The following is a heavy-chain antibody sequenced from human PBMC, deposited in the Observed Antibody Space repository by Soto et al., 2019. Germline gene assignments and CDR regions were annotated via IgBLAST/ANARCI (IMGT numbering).Heavy chain of an antibody. V-gene: IGHV1-8*01. CDR3: ARGKEDIVLVPAAMGDYYYGMDV. CDR2: MNPNSGNT. CDR1: GYTFTSYD. Sequence: ASVKVSCKASGYTFTSYDINWVRQATGQGLEWMGWMNPNSGNTGYAQKFQGRVTMTRNTSISTAYMELSSLRSEDTAVYYCARGKEDIVLVPAAMGDYYYGMDVWGQGTTVTVSS. D-gene: IGHD2-2*01. J-gene: IGHJ6*02.